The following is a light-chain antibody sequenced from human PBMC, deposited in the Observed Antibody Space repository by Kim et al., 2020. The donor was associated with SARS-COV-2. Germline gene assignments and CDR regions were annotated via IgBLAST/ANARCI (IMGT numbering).Light chain of an antibody. CDR2: DVN. CDR3: CSYGGFPTYV. Sequence: QSALTQPRSVSGSPGQSVTISCTGTSSDVGGYNYVSWYQQHPGKAPKFIIYDVNKRPSGVPDRFSGSKSGNTASLTISGLQGEDEADYYCCSYGGFPTYVFGTGTKVTVL. J-gene: IGLJ1*01. V-gene: IGLV2-11*01. CDR1: SSDVGGYNY.